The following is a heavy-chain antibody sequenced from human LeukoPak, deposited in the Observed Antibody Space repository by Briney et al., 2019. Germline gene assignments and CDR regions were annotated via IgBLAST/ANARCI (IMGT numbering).Heavy chain of an antibody. V-gene: IGHV3-30-3*01. CDR1: GFTFSSYA. J-gene: IGHJ4*02. D-gene: IGHD6-13*01. CDR2: ISYGGSNK. CDR3: AREAPYSSSWYIGY. Sequence: PGGSLRLSCAASGFTFSSYAMHWVRQAPGKGLEWMAVISYGGSNKYYADSVKGRFTISRDNSKNTLYLQMNSLRAEDTAVYYCAREAPYSSSWYIGYWGQGTLVTVSS.